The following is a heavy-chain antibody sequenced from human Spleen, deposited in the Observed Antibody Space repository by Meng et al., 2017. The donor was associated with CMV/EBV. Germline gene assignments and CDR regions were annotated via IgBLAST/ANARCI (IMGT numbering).Heavy chain of an antibody. J-gene: IGHJ4*02. D-gene: IGHD3-22*01. CDR3: ASFYDSSGYYYVGWDY. Sequence: GGSLRLSCAASGFTFSSYEMNWVRQAPGKGLEWVSYISSSGSTIYYADSVKGRFTISRDNAKNSLYLQMNSLRAEGTAVYYCASFYDSSGYYYVGWDYWGQGTLVTVSS. V-gene: IGHV3-48*03. CDR2: ISSSGSTI. CDR1: GFTFSSYE.